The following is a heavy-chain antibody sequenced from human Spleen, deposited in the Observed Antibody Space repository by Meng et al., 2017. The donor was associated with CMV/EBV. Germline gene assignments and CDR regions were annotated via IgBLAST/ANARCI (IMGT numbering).Heavy chain of an antibody. CDR1: SGCYY. D-gene: IGHD2-2*01. J-gene: IGHJ6*02. Sequence: SGCYYWSWIRQHPGKRLEWIGYIYYSGSTYYNPSLKSRVTISVDTSKNQFSLKLSSVTAADTAVYYCARQIVVPAAIGDYYYGMDVWGQGTTVTVSS. CDR2: IYYSGST. CDR3: ARQIVVPAAIGDYYYGMDV. V-gene: IGHV4-31*02.